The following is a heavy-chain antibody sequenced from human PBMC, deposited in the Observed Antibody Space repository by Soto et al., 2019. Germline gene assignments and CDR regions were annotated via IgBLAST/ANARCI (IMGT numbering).Heavy chain of an antibody. D-gene: IGHD3-3*01. V-gene: IGHV1-18*04. J-gene: IGHJ4*02. CDR2: ISAYNGNT. Sequence: ASVKVSCKASGYTFTSYGISWVRQAPGQGLEWMGWISAYNGNTNYAQKLQGRVTMTTDTSTSTAYMELRSLRSDDTAVYYCAREYDFWSCYYPFFDYCGQGTLVTVSS. CDR1: GYTFTSYG. CDR3: AREYDFWSCYYPFFDY.